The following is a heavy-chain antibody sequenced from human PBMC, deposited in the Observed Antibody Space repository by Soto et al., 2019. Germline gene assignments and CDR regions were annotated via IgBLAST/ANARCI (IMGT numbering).Heavy chain of an antibody. Sequence: GASVKVSCKASGGTFSSYAISWVRQAPGQGLEWMGGIIPIFGTANYAQKFQGRVTITADESTSTAYMELSSLRSEDTAVYYCASWVPHTYYYDSSGYYGSDYWGQGTLVTVSS. V-gene: IGHV1-69*13. J-gene: IGHJ4*02. CDR3: ASWVPHTYYYDSSGYYGSDY. CDR2: IIPIFGTA. D-gene: IGHD3-22*01. CDR1: GGTFSSYA.